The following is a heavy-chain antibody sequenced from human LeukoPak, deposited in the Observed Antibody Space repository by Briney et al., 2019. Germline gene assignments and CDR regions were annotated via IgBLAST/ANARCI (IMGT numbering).Heavy chain of an antibody. Sequence: SQTLSLTCAISGDSFSSNSVAWNWIRQSPSTGLEWLGRTFYRSKWSNDYAVSVKSRITINPDTSKNQFSLQLNSVTAEDTAVYYCARALETGLGTYLDYWGQGALVTVSS. J-gene: IGHJ4*02. CDR1: GDSFSSNSVA. V-gene: IGHV6-1*01. CDR3: ARALETGLGTYLDY. CDR2: TFYRSKWSN. D-gene: IGHD7-27*01.